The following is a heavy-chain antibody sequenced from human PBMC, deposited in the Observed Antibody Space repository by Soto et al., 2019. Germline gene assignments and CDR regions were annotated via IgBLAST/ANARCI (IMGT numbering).Heavy chain of an antibody. D-gene: IGHD5-18*01. CDR2: IYHSGST. CDR3: ARTPWDGYTVYYFDY. Sequence: QVQLQESGPGLVKPSGTLSLTCAVSGGSISSSNWWSWVRQPPGKGLEWIGEIYHSGSTNYNPSLKSRVTISVDQSKHQFSLKLSYVTAADTALYSCARTPWDGYTVYYFDYLCQGTLVTVSS. J-gene: IGHJ4*02. V-gene: IGHV4-4*02. CDR1: GGSISSSNW.